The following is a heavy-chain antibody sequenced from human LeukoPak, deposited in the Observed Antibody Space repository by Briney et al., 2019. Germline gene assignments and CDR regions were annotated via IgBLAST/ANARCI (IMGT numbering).Heavy chain of an antibody. CDR3: AKDLRPHADNYFDY. V-gene: IGHV3-43*02. Sequence: GGSLRLSCAASGFTFDDYGMSWVRQAPGKGLEWVSLISWDGGSTYYADSVKVRFTISRVNSKNSLYLQMNSLRTEDTALYYCAKDLRPHADNYFDYWGQGTLVTVSS. CDR1: GFTFDDYG. J-gene: IGHJ4*02. CDR2: ISWDGGST.